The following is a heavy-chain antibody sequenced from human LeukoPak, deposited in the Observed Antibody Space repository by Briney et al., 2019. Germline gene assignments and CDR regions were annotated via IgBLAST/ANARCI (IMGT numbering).Heavy chain of an antibody. V-gene: IGHV3-21*01. CDR1: GFTFSSYS. Sequence: GGSLRLSCAASGFTFSSYSMNWVRQAPGKGLEWVSSISSSSSYIYYADSVKGRFTIPRDNAKNSLYLQMNSLRAEDTAVYYCARDPGYYYDSSGFDYWGQGTLVTVSS. J-gene: IGHJ4*02. CDR2: ISSSSSYI. CDR3: ARDPGYYYDSSGFDY. D-gene: IGHD3-22*01.